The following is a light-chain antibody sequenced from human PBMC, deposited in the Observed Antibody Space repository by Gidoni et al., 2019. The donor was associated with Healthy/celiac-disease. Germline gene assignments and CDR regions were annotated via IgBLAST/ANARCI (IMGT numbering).Light chain of an antibody. V-gene: IGKV1-33*01. CDR3: QQYDNLPYT. Sequence: DIQMTQSPSSLSASVGDRVTITCQASQDISNYLNWYQQKPGKAPKLMIYDASNLETGVPSRFSGSGSGTDFTFTISSLQPEDSATYYCQQYDNLPYTFXXXTKLEIK. J-gene: IGKJ2*01. CDR2: DAS. CDR1: QDISNY.